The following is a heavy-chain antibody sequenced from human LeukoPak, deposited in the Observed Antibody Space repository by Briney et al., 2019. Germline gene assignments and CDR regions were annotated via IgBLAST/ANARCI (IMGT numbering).Heavy chain of an antibody. CDR3: AKAYCSSNRCYFFDY. V-gene: IGHV3-23*01. Sequence: PGGSLRLSCAASGFTFSSYAMHWVRQAPGKGLEWVSVISDSGGYTYYADSVKGRFTISRDNSKNTLYLQMNSLRAEDTAVYYCAKAYCSSNRCYFFDYWGQGTLVTVSS. D-gene: IGHD2-2*01. CDR2: ISDSGGYT. CDR1: GFTFSSYA. J-gene: IGHJ4*02.